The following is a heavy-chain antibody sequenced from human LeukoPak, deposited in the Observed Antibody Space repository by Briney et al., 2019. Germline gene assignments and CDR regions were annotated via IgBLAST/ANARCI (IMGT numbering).Heavy chain of an antibody. V-gene: IGHV3-23*01. D-gene: IGHD4-11*01. Sequence: GGSLRLSCAASGFTFRSYPMSWVRQAPGKGLEWVSVFSSSGSTFYAESVKGRFTISRDNSKNTLYLQMNGLRAEDTAVYYCVKDLRRTTSSWGQGTLVTASS. J-gene: IGHJ5*02. CDR3: VKDLRRTTSS. CDR1: GFTFRSYP. CDR2: FSSSGST.